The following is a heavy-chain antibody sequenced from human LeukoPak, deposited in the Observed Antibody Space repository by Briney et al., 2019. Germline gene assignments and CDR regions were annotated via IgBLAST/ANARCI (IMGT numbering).Heavy chain of an antibody. V-gene: IGHV3-21*01. CDR2: ISSGSNYK. CDR3: ARWDIRGTAHQLDY. Sequence: GGSLRLSCAASGFTFSSYTMNWVRQAPGKGLEWVSSISSGSNYKNYADSVKGRFTISRDNAKNSLYLQMNSLRAEDTAVYYCARWDIRGTAHQLDYWGQGTLVTVSS. D-gene: IGHD5-12*01. CDR1: GFTFSSYT. J-gene: IGHJ4*02.